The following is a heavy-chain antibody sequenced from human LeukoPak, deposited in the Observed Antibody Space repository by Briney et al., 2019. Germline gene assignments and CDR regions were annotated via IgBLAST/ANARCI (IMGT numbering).Heavy chain of an antibody. CDR3: ARAYYDFWSGWGHAFDI. D-gene: IGHD3-3*01. CDR1: GGSISSGGYS. Sequence: SQTLSLTCAVSGGSISSGGYSWSWIRQPPGTGLEWIGYIYYSGSTYYNPSLKSRVTISVDTSKNQFSLKLSSVTAADTAVYYCARAYYDFWSGWGHAFDIWGQGTMVTVSS. J-gene: IGHJ3*02. V-gene: IGHV4-30-4*07. CDR2: IYYSGST.